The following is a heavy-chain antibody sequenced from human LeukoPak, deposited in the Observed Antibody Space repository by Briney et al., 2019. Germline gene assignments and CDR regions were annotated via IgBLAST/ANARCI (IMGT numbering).Heavy chain of an antibody. CDR2: INPNSGGT. J-gene: IGHJ4*02. V-gene: IGHV1-2*02. Sequence: ASVKVSCKASGYTFTGYYMHWVRQAPGQGLEWMGWINPNSGGTNYAQKFQGRVTMTRDTSISTAYMELSRLRSDDTAVYYCARVRDGYNPRLRILEYYFDYWGQGTLVTVSS. D-gene: IGHD5-24*01. CDR3: ARVRDGYNPRLRILEYYFDY. CDR1: GYTFTGYY.